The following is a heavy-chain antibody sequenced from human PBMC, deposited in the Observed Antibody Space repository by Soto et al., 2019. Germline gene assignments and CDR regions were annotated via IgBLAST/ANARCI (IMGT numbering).Heavy chain of an antibody. CDR3: AKFTVSSSSSYYYYGMDV. CDR2: ISGSGGST. V-gene: IGHV3-23*01. J-gene: IGHJ6*02. CDR1: GFTFSSYA. Sequence: PGGSLRLSCAASGFTFSSYAMSWVRQAPGKGLEWVSAISGSGGSTYYADSVKGRFTISRDNSKNTLYLQMNSLRAEDTAVYYCAKFTVSSSSSYYYYGMDVWGQGTTVTVSS. D-gene: IGHD6-13*01.